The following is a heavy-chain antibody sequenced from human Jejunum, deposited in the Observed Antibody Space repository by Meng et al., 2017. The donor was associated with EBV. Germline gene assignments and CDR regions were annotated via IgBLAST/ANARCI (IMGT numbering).Heavy chain of an antibody. V-gene: IGHV3-30-3*01. CDR1: GFTSSTYA. D-gene: IGHD3-10*01. CDR3: AGGTYGSGRD. J-gene: IGHJ4*02. CDR2: ISYDGVNT. Sequence: QVHLVESGGGVVQPGRSVRLSCAASGFTSSTYAMHWFRQAPGKGLEWVAVISYDGVNTYYADSVKGRFTISRDNSRYTLYLQMSSLRPEDTSVYYCAGGTYGSGRDWGQGTLVTVSS.